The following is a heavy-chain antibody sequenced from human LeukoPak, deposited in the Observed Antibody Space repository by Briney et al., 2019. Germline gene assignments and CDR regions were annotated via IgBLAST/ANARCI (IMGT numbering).Heavy chain of an antibody. CDR1: GYSFTGYY. CDR3: ARDLEDNYSNYGY. V-gene: IGHV1-2*02. J-gene: IGHJ4*02. D-gene: IGHD4-11*01. CDR2: INPNSGGT. Sequence: GASVKVSCKASGYSFTGYYMHWVRQAPGQGLEWMGWINPNSGGTNYAQKFQGRVTMTRDTSIGTAYMELSRLRSDDTAVYYCARDLEDNYSNYGYWGQGTLVTVSS.